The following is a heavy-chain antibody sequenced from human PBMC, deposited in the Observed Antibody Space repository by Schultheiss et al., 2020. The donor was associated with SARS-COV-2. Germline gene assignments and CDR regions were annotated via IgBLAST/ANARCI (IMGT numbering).Heavy chain of an antibody. J-gene: IGHJ6*02. CDR3: AKRSPYYYDSSGYYPIYYGLDV. V-gene: IGHV3-23*01. CDR2: IRGSGRTT. D-gene: IGHD3-22*01. CDR1: EFTFTTYA. Sequence: GGSLRLSCTASEFTFTTYAMNWVRQAPGKGLEWVASIRGSGRTTHYADSVKGRFTISRDNTRNSLFLNMNSLRAEDTGVYYCAKRSPYYYDSSGYYPIYYGLDVWGQGTTVTVSS.